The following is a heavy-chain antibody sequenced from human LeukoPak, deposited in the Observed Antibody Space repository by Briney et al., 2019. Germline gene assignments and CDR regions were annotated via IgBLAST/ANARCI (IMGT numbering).Heavy chain of an antibody. CDR3: ARSTPGECGGDCPFDY. D-gene: IGHD2-21*02. CDR2: IYYSGST. J-gene: IGHJ4*02. Sequence: PSETLSLTCTVSGGSIGSSGFYWGWIRQPPGKGLEWIGYIYYSGSTNYNPSLKSRVTISVDTSKNQFSLKLSSVTAADTAVYCCARSTPGECGGDCPFDYWGQGTLVTVSS. CDR1: GGSIGSSGFY. V-gene: IGHV4-61*05.